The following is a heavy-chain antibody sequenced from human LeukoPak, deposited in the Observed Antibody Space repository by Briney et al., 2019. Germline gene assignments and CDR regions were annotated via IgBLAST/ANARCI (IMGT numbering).Heavy chain of an antibody. D-gene: IGHD1-26*01. J-gene: IGHJ4*02. CDR1: GFTFSSYG. CDR3: AKRVGATTIDY. CDR2: IRYDGGNK. Sequence: PGGSLRLFCAASGFTFSSYGMHWVRQAPGKGLEWVSFIRYDGGNKYYADSVKGRFTISRDNSKNTLYLQMNSLRGEDTAVYYCAKRVGATTIDYWGQGTLVTVSS. V-gene: IGHV3-30*02.